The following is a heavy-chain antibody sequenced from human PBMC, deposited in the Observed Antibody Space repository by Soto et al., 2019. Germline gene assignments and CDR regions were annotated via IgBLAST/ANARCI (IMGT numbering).Heavy chain of an antibody. D-gene: IGHD1-26*01. CDR2: FNHSGDT. Sequence: QVQLQQRGAGLLKPSETLSLTCAVYGGSLSGYYWSWIRQPPGKALEWIGEFNHSGDTNYNPSLKRRVSISADTSKNEVFLNLSSVTAADMAMYYCARHHVRGRTIAGAAEFWGQGTLVTVSS. CDR3: ARHHVRGRTIAGAAEF. CDR1: GGSLSGYY. J-gene: IGHJ4*02. V-gene: IGHV4-34*01.